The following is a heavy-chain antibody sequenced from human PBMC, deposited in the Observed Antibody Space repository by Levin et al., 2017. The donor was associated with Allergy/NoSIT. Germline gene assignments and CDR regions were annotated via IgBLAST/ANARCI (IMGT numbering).Heavy chain of an antibody. Sequence: GGSLRLSCAASGFTFSSYGMHWVRQAPGKGLEWVAVIWYDGSNKYYADSVKGRFTISRDNSKNTLYLQMNSLRAEDTAVYYCARTYVPYGDLNWFDPWGQGTLVTVSS. V-gene: IGHV3-33*01. CDR1: GFTFSSYG. CDR2: IWYDGSNK. J-gene: IGHJ5*02. D-gene: IGHD4-17*01. CDR3: ARTYVPYGDLNWFDP.